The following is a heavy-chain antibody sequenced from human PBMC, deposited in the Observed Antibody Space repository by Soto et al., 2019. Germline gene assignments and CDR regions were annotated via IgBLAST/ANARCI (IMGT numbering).Heavy chain of an antibody. CDR2: INRDGSEK. CDR1: GFIFRSSW. Sequence: ESGGGLVQPGGSLRLSCAMSGFIFRSSWMSWVRQAPGKGLEWVANINRDGSEKNFVDSVRGRFTISRDNAKNSLYLLMDSLRAEDSAVYYCAREVGKPMVRGAFDIWGQGTMVSVSS. J-gene: IGHJ3*02. D-gene: IGHD3-10*01. V-gene: IGHV3-7*03. CDR3: AREVGKPMVRGAFDI.